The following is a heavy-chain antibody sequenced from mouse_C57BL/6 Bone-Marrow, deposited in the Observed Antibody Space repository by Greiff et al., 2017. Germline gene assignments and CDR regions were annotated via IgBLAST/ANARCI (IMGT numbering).Heavy chain of an antibody. Sequence: EVQLQQSGPVLVKPGASVKMSCKASGYKFTDYYMNWVKQSHGKSLEWIGVINPYNGGTSYNQKFKGKATLTVDKSSSTAYMELNSLTSEDSAVYYCARITTVVTDWYFDVWGTGTTVTVSS. CDR1: GYKFTDYY. CDR2: INPYNGGT. D-gene: IGHD1-1*01. CDR3: ARITTVVTDWYFDV. J-gene: IGHJ1*03. V-gene: IGHV1-19*01.